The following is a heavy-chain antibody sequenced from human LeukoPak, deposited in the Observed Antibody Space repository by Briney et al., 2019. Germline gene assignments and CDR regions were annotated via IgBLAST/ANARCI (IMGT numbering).Heavy chain of an antibody. J-gene: IGHJ4*02. CDR3: AKRSPYYFDY. CDR2: ISGSGGTT. CDR1: GFTFNNYA. Sequence: GGSLRLSCAASGFTFNNYAMTWVRQAPGKGLEWVSSISGSGGTTYYADSVKGRFTISRDNSKNTLSLQMNSLRAEDTAVYYCAKRSPYYFDYWGQGTLVTVSS. V-gene: IGHV3-23*01.